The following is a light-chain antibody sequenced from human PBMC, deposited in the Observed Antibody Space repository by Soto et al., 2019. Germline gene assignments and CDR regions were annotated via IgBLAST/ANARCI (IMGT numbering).Light chain of an antibody. J-gene: IGLJ1*01. Sequence: QSALTQPASVSGSPGQSITISCTGTSSDVGDYNYVSWYQHHPGKAPKLIIYEISNRPSGLSNRFSGSKSGNTASLTIFGLQAEDEADYYCSSYTSSNTLYVFGTGTKVTVL. CDR2: EIS. CDR1: SSDVGDYNY. CDR3: SSYTSSNTLYV. V-gene: IGLV2-14*01.